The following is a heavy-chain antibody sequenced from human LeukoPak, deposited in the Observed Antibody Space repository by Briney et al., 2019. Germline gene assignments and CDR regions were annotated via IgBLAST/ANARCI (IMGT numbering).Heavy chain of an antibody. CDR1: GFTFSGSA. Sequence: GGSLRLSCAASGFTFSGSAMSWVRQAPGKGLEWVSGISGSGGSTFYADSVKGRFTISRDNSKNTLYLQVNSLRAEDTALYYCAKDISGGSFWYFDYWGQGTLVTVSS. J-gene: IGHJ4*02. D-gene: IGHD3-3*01. V-gene: IGHV3-23*01. CDR3: AKDISGGSFWYFDY. CDR2: ISGSGGST.